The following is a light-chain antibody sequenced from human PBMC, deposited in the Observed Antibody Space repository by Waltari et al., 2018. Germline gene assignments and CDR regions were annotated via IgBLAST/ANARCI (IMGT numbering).Light chain of an antibody. J-gene: IGKJ1*01. CDR2: KAS. V-gene: IGKV1-5*03. CDR3: QQYNGR. Sequence: DIQMTQSPSTLSASVGDRVTIPCRPSQSISNLLAWYQQKPGKAPKYLFSKASNLESGVPLRFSGSGSGTEFTLTISSLQPDDFASYYCQQYNGRFGQGTKVEMK. CDR1: QSISNL.